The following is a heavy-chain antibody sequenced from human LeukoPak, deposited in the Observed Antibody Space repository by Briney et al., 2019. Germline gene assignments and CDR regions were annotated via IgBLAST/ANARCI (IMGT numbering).Heavy chain of an antibody. D-gene: IGHD6-13*01. Sequence: GGSLRLSCAASGFTFSSYAMSWVRQAPGKGLEWVSSLRGNGGSTEYVDSVRGRFVISRDNSRNTLYLQMNSLRADDTAVYYCAKSVTAAGTYAFDIWGQGTVVTVSS. CDR1: GFTFSSYA. J-gene: IGHJ3*02. V-gene: IGHV3-23*01. CDR3: AKSVTAAGTYAFDI. CDR2: LRGNGGST.